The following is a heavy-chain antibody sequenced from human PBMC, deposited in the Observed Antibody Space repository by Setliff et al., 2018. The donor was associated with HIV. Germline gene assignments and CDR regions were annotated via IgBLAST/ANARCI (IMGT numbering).Heavy chain of an antibody. V-gene: IGHV4-4*08. CDR2: IYTSGST. CDR3: ARGMIWGAYYYYMDV. CDR1: GGSISSYY. D-gene: IGHD3-16*01. J-gene: IGHJ6*03. Sequence: SETLSLTCTVSGGSISSYYWSWIRQPPGKALEWIGYIYTSGSTNYNPSLKSRVTISVDSSKSQFSLHLSSVTAADTAVYYCARGMIWGAYYYYMDVWGTGTTVTVSS.